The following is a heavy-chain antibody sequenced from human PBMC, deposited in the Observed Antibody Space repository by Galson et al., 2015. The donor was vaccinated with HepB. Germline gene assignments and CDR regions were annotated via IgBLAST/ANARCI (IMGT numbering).Heavy chain of an antibody. CDR1: GFTFSSYR. Sequence: SLRLSCAASGFTFSSYRMSWVRQAPGQGLEWVANTNQDGTEKHYVDSVKGRFTISRDNAKNSLFLQMHSLRGDDTAVYYCARDVAVAGTPFGYWGQGTLVTVSS. CDR2: TNQDGTEK. V-gene: IGHV3-7*01. J-gene: IGHJ4*02. CDR3: ARDVAVAGTPFGY. D-gene: IGHD6-19*01.